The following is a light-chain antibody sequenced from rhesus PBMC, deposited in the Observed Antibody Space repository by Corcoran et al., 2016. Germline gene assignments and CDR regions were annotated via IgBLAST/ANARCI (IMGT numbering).Light chain of an antibody. J-gene: IGKJ2*01. CDR1: QGTSNW. CDR2: AAF. Sequence: DIQMTQSPSSLSASVGDRVTIICQASQGTSNWLAWYQQKPGKAPKLLIYAAFNLQSGVPSRFSGNGSGTEFTHTISSLQPEDFATYYCQQHNSNPYSFGQETKVEIK. CDR3: QQHNSNPYS. V-gene: IGKV1-33*02.